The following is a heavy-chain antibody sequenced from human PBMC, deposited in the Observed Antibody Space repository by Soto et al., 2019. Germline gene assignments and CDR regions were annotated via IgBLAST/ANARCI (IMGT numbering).Heavy chain of an antibody. V-gene: IGHV1-18*04. CDR1: GYTFTSYG. CDR2: ISAYNVNT. Sequence: GASVKVSCKASGYTFTSYGISWVRQAPGQGLEWMGWISAYNVNTNYAQKLQGRVTMTTDTSTSTAYMELRSLRSDDTAVYYCARTYDSSGYGDPIDYWGQGTLVTVSS. D-gene: IGHD3-22*01. J-gene: IGHJ4*02. CDR3: ARTYDSSGYGDPIDY.